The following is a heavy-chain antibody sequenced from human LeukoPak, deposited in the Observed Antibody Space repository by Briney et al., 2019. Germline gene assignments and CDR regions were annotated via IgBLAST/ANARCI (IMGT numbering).Heavy chain of an antibody. D-gene: IGHD3-10*01. V-gene: IGHV1-18*01. Sequence: GASVKLSCKASGYTFTSYGISWVRQAPGQGLEWMGWISGYNGKTNYAQKLQGRVTMTTDTSTSTAYMELRSLRSDDTAVYYCARDYRDVLLWFGELSKWGQGTLVTVSS. CDR1: GYTFTSYG. CDR3: ARDYRDVLLWFGELSK. J-gene: IGHJ4*02. CDR2: ISGYNGKT.